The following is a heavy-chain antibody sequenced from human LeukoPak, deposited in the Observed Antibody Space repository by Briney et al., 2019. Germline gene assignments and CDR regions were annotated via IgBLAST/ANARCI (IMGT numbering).Heavy chain of an antibody. CDR2: IIPIFGTA. D-gene: IGHD3-10*01. CDR3: ARLAYYGSGSYSDY. CDR1: GGTFSSYA. V-gene: IGHV1-69*05. J-gene: IGHJ4*02. Sequence: ASVKVSCKASGGTFSSYAISWVRQAPGQGLEWMGGIIPIFGTANYAQKFQGRVTMTRDTSISTAYMELSRLRSDDTAVYYCARLAYYGSGSYSDYWGQGTLVTVSS.